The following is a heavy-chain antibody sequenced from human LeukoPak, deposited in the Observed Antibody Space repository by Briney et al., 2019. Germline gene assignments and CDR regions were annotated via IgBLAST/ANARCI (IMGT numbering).Heavy chain of an antibody. CDR1: GGIVSIHSYS. D-gene: IGHD2-2*01. V-gene: IGHV4-39*07. CDR3: ARLHPQAEVVVVPAATFDP. CDR2: MFYSGNT. Sequence: SETLSLTCSVSGGIVSIHSYSWGWIRQPPGKGLEWIGNMFYSGNTYYNPSLKSRVTISVDTSNNEFSLRLSSLTAADTAVYYCARLHPQAEVVVVPAATFDPWGQGTLVTVSS. J-gene: IGHJ5*02.